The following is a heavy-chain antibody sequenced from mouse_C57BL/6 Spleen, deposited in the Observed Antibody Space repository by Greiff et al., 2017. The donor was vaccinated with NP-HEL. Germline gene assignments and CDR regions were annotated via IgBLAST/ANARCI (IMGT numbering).Heavy chain of an antibody. CDR1: GFTFSDYY. D-gene: IGHD2-3*01. CDR2: INYDGSST. Sequence: EVKLVESEGGLVQPGSSMKLSCTASGFTFSDYYMAWVRQVPEKGLEWVANINYDGSSTYYLDSLKSRFIISRDNAKNILYLQMSSLKSEDTATYYCARESDGYYALDYGGQGTTLTVSS. J-gene: IGHJ2*01. V-gene: IGHV5-16*01. CDR3: ARESDGYYALDY.